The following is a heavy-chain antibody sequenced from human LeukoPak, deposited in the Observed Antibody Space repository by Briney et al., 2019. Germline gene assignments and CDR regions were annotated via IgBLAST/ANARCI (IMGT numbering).Heavy chain of an antibody. Sequence: SETLSLTCAVYGGSFSGYYWSWIRQPPGKGLEWIGEINHSGSTNYNPSLKSRVTISVDTSKNQFSLKLSSVTAADTAVYYCASIAEITSATLDVWGQGTTVTVSS. V-gene: IGHV4-34*01. J-gene: IGHJ6*02. D-gene: IGHD2-2*01. CDR1: GGSFSGYY. CDR3: ASIAEITSATLDV. CDR2: INHSGST.